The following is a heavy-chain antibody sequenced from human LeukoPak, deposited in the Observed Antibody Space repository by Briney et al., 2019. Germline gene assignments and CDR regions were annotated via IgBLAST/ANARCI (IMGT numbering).Heavy chain of an antibody. CDR3: ARGDSGYDYGFDN. D-gene: IGHD5-12*01. CDR1: GGTFSSHA. Sequence: SVKVSRKASGGTFSSHAISWVRQAPGQGLEWVGGIIPIFGTTNYAQKFQGRVTITTDESTSTGYMELRSLRSDDTAVYYCARGDSGYDYGFDNWGQGTLVTVSS. CDR2: IIPIFGTT. J-gene: IGHJ4*02. V-gene: IGHV1-69*05.